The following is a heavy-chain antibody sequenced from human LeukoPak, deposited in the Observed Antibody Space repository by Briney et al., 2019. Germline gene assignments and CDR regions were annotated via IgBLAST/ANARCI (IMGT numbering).Heavy chain of an antibody. CDR1: GFTFSTFS. V-gene: IGHV3-23*01. CDR3: AKSLPLLLSNLPRQSGALAGN. CDR2: INAGDDNA. J-gene: IGHJ4*02. D-gene: IGHD3-10*01. Sequence: PGGSLRLSCAASGFTFSTFSMNWVRQAPGKGLEWVSTINAGDDNAYYADSVRGRFTISRDKSKNTLYLQLNSLRAEDTAIYYCAKSLPLLLSNLPRQSGALAGNWGQGTLVTVSS.